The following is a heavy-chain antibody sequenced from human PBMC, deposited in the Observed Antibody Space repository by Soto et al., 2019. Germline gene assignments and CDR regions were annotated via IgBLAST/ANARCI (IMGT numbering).Heavy chain of an antibody. V-gene: IGHV3-7*01. J-gene: IGHJ5*02. CDR1: GFTFSSYW. CDR2: IKQDGSEK. CDR3: ARDLRLYCTNGVCANWFDP. D-gene: IGHD2-8*01. Sequence: GGSLRLSCAASGFTFSSYWMSWVRQAPGKGLEWVAYIKQDGSEKYYVDSVKGRFTISRDNAKNSLYLQMNSLRAEDTAVYYCARDLRLYCTNGVCANWFDPWGQGTLVTVSS.